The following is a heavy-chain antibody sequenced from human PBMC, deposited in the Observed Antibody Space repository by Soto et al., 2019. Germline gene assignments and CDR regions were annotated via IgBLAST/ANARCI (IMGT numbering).Heavy chain of an antibody. CDR3: AITWAGGSYDY. V-gene: IGHV1-46*03. Sequence: QVQLVQSGAEVKKPGASVKVSCKASGYTFTSYYLHWVRQAPGQGLEWMGIINPSGGSTSYAQKFKGRVTMTRDTSTSTVYMELSGLRSEDTAVYYCAITWAGGSYDYWGQGTLVTVSS. CDR2: INPSGGST. D-gene: IGHD1-26*01. CDR1: GYTFTSYY. J-gene: IGHJ4*02.